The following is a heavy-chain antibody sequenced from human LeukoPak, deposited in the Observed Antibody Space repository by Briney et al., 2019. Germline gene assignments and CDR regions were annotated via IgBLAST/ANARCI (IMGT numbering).Heavy chain of an antibody. CDR2: IYPGDSDT. CDR1: GYTFTRSW. CDR3: ARLSAGYDC. D-gene: IGHD5-12*01. J-gene: IGHJ4*02. Sequence: GESLKISCKGSGYTFTRSWIGWVRQMPGRGLEWMGIIYPGDSDTRYSPSFQGHVTMSADKSTSTAYLQWTSLQASDTAMYYCARLSAGYDCWGQGTLVTVSS. V-gene: IGHV5-51*01.